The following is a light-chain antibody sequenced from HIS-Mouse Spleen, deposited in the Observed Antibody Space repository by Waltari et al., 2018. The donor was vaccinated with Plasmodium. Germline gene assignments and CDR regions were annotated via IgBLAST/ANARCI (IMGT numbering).Light chain of an antibody. CDR3: CSYAGSYTWV. V-gene: IGLV2-11*01. CDR1: SSDVGGYNY. Sequence: QSALTQPRSVSGSPGQSVTISCTGTSSDVGGYNYVSWYQQHPGKAPKLMIYDGSKRPAGVPYRFSGSKSGNTASLTISGLQAGDEAEYYCCSYAGSYTWVFGGGTKLTVL. CDR2: DGS. J-gene: IGLJ2*01.